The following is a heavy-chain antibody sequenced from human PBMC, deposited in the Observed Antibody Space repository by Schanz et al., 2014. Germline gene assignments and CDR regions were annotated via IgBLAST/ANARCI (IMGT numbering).Heavy chain of an antibody. CDR1: GFTFSSYG. V-gene: IGHV3-NL1*01. CDR3: ARSRSGFYFDY. Sequence: QVQLVESGGGVVQPGRSLRLSCAASGFTFSSYGMHWVRQAPGKGLEWVSGFDAHDGRAYYADSAKGRFTISRDNSKSTLYVEMNSLRVEDTAVYYCARSRSGFYFDYWGQGTLVTVSS. J-gene: IGHJ4*02. D-gene: IGHD1-26*01. CDR2: FDAHDGRA.